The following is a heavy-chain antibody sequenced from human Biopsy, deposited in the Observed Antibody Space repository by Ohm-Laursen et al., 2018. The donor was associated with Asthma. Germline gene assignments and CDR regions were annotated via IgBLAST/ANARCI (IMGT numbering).Heavy chain of an antibody. Sequence: SETLSLTCTASGGSISSDYWSWLRQSPGKGLEWIGYIHNSGNTNYNPSLKSRVTISLDTSKNHFSLRLSLVTAADTAVYFCARGQGRGIQLWSLDPWGQGILVTVSS. D-gene: IGHD5-18*01. CDR3: ARGQGRGIQLWSLDP. J-gene: IGHJ5*02. CDR1: GGSISSDY. V-gene: IGHV4-59*01. CDR2: IHNSGNT.